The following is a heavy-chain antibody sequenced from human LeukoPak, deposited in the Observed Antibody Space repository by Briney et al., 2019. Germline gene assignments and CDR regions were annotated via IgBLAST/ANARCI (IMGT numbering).Heavy chain of an antibody. D-gene: IGHD6-19*01. J-gene: IGHJ4*02. CDR3: AKEGIHDKQWLVLVYLDY. CDR1: GFTFSSYA. Sequence: GGSLRLSCAASGFTFSSYAMSWVRQAPGKGLEWVSAISGSGGSTYYADSVKGRFTISRDNSKNTLYLQMNSLRAEDTAVYYCAKEGIHDKQWLVLVYLDYWGQGTLVTVSS. V-gene: IGHV3-23*01. CDR2: ISGSGGST.